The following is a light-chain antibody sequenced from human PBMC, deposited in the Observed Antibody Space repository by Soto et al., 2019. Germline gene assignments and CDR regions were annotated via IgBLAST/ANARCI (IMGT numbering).Light chain of an antibody. J-gene: IGKJ4*01. CDR2: WAS. CDR3: QQHYTTPLT. CDR1: QNVLYRSSNKNY. Sequence: DIVMTQSPDSLAVSLGERVTINCKSSQNVLYRSSNKNYLAWYRQKPGQPPKLLIYWASTRASGVPERFSGSGSGTDFTLTISSLQAEDVAVYYCQQHYTTPLTFGGGTKVEIK. V-gene: IGKV4-1*01.